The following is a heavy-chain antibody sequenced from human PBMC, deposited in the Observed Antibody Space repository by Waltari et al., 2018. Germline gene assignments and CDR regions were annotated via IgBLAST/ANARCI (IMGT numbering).Heavy chain of an antibody. CDR1: GGSISSSSYY. CDR3: ARALPIIAAAGIPDY. J-gene: IGHJ4*02. V-gene: IGHV4-39*07. CDR2: IYYRGST. D-gene: IGHD6-13*01. Sequence: QLQLQESGPGLVKPSETLSLTCTVSGGSISSSSYYWGWIRQPPGKGLEWIGSIYYRGSTYYTPSLKSRVTISVDTSKNQFSLKLSSVTAADTAVYYCARALPIIAAAGIPDYWGQGTLVTVSS.